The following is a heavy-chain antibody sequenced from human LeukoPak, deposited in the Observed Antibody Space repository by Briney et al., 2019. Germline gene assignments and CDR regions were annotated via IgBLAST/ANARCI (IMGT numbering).Heavy chain of an antibody. J-gene: IGHJ4*02. CDR1: GFIFSTYA. CDR2: ISGGGDST. Sequence: GGSLRLSCTASGFIFSTYAMNWVRQAPGKGLEWASTISGGGDSTYYADSVKGRFTISRDSSKNTLYLQMNSLRAEDTAVYYCAKGARGATIFDYWGQGTLVTVSS. D-gene: IGHD1-26*01. CDR3: AKGARGATIFDY. V-gene: IGHV3-23*01.